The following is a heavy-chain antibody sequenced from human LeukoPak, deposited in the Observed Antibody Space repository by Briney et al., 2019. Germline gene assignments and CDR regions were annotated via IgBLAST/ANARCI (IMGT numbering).Heavy chain of an antibody. J-gene: IGHJ3*02. D-gene: IGHD3-10*01. CDR3: ARIRSGGGAFDI. Sequence: SETLSLTCTVSGGSINNYYWSWIRQPPGKGLEWIGYIFYSGSTNYNPSLKSRVTISVDTSKNQFSLKLSSVTAADTAVYYCARIRSGGGAFDICGEGASVTVSS. CDR1: GGSINNYY. CDR2: IFYSGST. V-gene: IGHV4-59*01.